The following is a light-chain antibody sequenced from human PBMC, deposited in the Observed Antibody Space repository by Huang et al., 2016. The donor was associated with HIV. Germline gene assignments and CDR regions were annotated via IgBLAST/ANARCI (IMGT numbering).Light chain of an antibody. CDR3: QQFYTTPFT. J-gene: IGKJ3*01. CDR2: WAS. Sequence: DILMTQSPDSLAVSLGERATINCKSSRSVLYSSNNKNYLAWYQQKPGQPPKLLIHWASTRESGVPDRVSGSGSGTDFTLTINSLQAEDVAVYYCQQFYTTPFTFGPGTKVDIK. CDR1: RSVLYSSNNKNY. V-gene: IGKV4-1*01.